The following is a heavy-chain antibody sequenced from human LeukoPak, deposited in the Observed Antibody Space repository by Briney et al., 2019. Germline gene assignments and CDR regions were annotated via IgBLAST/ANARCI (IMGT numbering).Heavy chain of an antibody. Sequence: GGSLRLSCAASGFTVTSNYMTWVRQAPGKGLEWVSVISSGGNTYYADSVKGRFTITRDNSKNTVYLQMNGLRAEDTAVYYCAREVRGYYFDYWGQGTLVTASS. CDR1: GFTVTSNY. D-gene: IGHD5-12*01. CDR3: AREVRGYYFDY. CDR2: ISSGGNT. V-gene: IGHV3-53*01. J-gene: IGHJ4*02.